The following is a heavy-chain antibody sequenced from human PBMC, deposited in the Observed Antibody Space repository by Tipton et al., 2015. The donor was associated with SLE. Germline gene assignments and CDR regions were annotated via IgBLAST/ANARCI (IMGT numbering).Heavy chain of an antibody. D-gene: IGHD4-23*01. Sequence: GLVKPSETLSLTCAVYGGSFETYYWTWVRQPPGKGLEWIGEINQAIGTNYNPALKSRVTISMDTSKIQFSLKLNSVTATDTAVYYCGRGRTDAWELVGYWGQGALVTVSS. J-gene: IGHJ4*02. CDR2: INQAIGT. V-gene: IGHV4-34*01. CDR3: GRGRTDAWELVGY. CDR1: GGSFETYY.